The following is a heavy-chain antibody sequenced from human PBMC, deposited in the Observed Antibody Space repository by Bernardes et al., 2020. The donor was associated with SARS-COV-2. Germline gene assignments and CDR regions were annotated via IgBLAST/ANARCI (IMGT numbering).Heavy chain of an antibody. CDR3: ATFTYYYDSSGYYGGIY. D-gene: IGHD3-22*01. CDR2: ISGSGGST. Sequence: GGSLRLSCAASGFTFSSYAMSWVRQAPGKGLEWVSAISGSGGSTYYADSVKGRFTISRDNSKNTLYLQMNSLRAEDTAVYYCATFTYYYDSSGYYGGIYWGQVTLVTVSS. V-gene: IGHV3-23*01. CDR1: GFTFSSYA. J-gene: IGHJ4*02.